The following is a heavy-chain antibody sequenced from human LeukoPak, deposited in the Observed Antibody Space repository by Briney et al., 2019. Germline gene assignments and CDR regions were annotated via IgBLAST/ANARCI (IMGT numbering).Heavy chain of an antibody. V-gene: IGHV4-61*02. CDR1: GGSISSGSYY. D-gene: IGHD6-13*01. J-gene: IGHJ5*02. Sequence: SETPSLTCTVSGGSISSGSYYWSWIRQPAGKGLEWIGRIYTSGSTNYNPSLKSRVTISVDTSKNQFSLKLSSVTAADTAVYYCARPVRSSSWYPARWFDPWGQGTLVTVSS. CDR3: ARPVRSSSWYPARWFDP. CDR2: IYTSGST.